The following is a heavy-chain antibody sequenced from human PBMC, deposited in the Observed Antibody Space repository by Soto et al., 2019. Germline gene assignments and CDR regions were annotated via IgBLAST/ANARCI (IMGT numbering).Heavy chain of an antibody. J-gene: IGHJ4*02. CDR3: ARDLDGSGSYYTDY. Sequence: QVQLVQPGAEVKNPGTSVKVSCKTSGYTFTSAGISWVRQAPGQGLEWMGWISAYNGNTKYAQKVQGRVTMTTDTSTSTAYMELRSLTSDDTAVYYCARDLDGSGSYYTDYWGQGTLVTVAA. V-gene: IGHV1-18*01. CDR2: ISAYNGNT. CDR1: GYTFTSAG. D-gene: IGHD3-10*01.